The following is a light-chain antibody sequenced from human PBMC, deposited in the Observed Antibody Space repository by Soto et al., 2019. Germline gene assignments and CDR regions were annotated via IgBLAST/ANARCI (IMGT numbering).Light chain of an antibody. Sequence: AIQMTQSPSSLSASVGDRVTISCRASQAIRNDLGWYQQKPGKAHNLLIYGAFSLESGVPSRFSGSGSGTDFTLTISSLQPEDSATYYCLQDNNYPWTFGQGTTVEI. V-gene: IGKV1-6*01. J-gene: IGKJ1*01. CDR3: LQDNNYPWT. CDR1: QAIRND. CDR2: GAF.